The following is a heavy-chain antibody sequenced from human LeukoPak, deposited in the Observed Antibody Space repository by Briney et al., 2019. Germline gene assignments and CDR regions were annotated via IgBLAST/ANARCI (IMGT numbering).Heavy chain of an antibody. CDR1: GGSISSNY. CDR3: ARDPAVDFWSDNASDY. Sequence: SETLSLTCTVSGGSISSNYWSWIGQPPGKGLEWIGNIYYSGTTNYNPSLKSRVTISVDTSKNQFSLKLSSVTAADTAVYYCARDPAVDFWSDNASDYWGQGTLVTVSS. J-gene: IGHJ4*02. CDR2: IYYSGTT. V-gene: IGHV4-59*01. D-gene: IGHD3-3*01.